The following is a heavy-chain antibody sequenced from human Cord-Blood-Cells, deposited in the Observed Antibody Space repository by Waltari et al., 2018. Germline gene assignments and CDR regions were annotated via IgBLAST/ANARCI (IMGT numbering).Heavy chain of an antibody. V-gene: IGHV4-59*01. Sequence: QVQLQESGPGLVKPSETLSLTCPVSGGPISSYYWSWIRQPPGKGLEWIGYIYYSGSTNYNPSLKSRVTISVDTSKNQFSLKLSSVTAADTAVYYCARGYYDSSGYLLDYWGQGTLVTVSS. CDR3: ARGYYDSSGYLLDY. D-gene: IGHD3-22*01. CDR1: GGPISSYY. CDR2: IYYSGST. J-gene: IGHJ4*02.